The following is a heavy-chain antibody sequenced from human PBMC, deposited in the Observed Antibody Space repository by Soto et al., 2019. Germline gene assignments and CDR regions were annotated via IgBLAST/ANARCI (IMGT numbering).Heavy chain of an antibody. CDR1: GFTFSDYS. CDR3: ARENGHCSNNACNRGAFDI. Sequence: EVQLVDSGGGLVKPGGPPRLSCAATGFTFSDYSMLWVRQAPGKGLEWLSFIANGDNHIFYSDFVKGRFTISRDNAKNSVYLQLDSLRADDTAVYYCARENGHCSNNACNRGAFDIWGQGTMVTVSS. J-gene: IGHJ3*02. D-gene: IGHD2-8*01. V-gene: IGHV3-21*02. CDR2: IANGDNHI.